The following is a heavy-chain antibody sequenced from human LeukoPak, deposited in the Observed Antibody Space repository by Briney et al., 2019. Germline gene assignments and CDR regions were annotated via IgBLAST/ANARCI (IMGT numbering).Heavy chain of an antibody. J-gene: IGHJ3*02. CDR2: ISAYNGNT. Sequence: ASVKVSCKASGYTFTSYGISWVRQAPGQGLEWMGWISAYNGNTNYAQKLQGRVTMTTDTSTSTAYMELRSLRSDDTAVYYCAKASWGIAAAGYDAFDIWGQGTMVTVPS. CDR3: AKASWGIAAAGYDAFDI. V-gene: IGHV1-18*01. CDR1: GYTFTSYG. D-gene: IGHD6-13*01.